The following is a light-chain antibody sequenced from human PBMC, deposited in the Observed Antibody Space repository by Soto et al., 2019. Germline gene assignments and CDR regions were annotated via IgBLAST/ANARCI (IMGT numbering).Light chain of an antibody. CDR3: QQYNNWPPYT. CDR1: QSVSSD. V-gene: IGKV3-15*01. Sequence: EIVMTQSPATLSVSPGERATLSCRASQSVSSDLAWYQQKPGQAPRLLIHGASTRATGIPARFSGGGSGTQFTLTISSLQSEDFAVYYCQQYNNWPPYTFGQGTKVDIK. J-gene: IGKJ2*01. CDR2: GAS.